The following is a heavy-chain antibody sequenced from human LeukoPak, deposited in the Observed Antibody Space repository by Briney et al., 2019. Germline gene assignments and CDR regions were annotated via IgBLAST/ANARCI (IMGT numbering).Heavy chain of an antibody. D-gene: IGHD3-10*01. J-gene: IGHJ3*02. CDR3: ASEGYYYGSGSFPFNAFDI. Sequence: ASVKVSCKASGYTFTGYYMHWVRQAPGQGLEWMGRINPHSGGTNYAQKFQGRVTMTRDTSISTAYMELSRLRSDDTAVYYCASEGYYYGSGSFPFNAFDIWGQGTMVTVSS. V-gene: IGHV1-2*06. CDR1: GYTFTGYY. CDR2: INPHSGGT.